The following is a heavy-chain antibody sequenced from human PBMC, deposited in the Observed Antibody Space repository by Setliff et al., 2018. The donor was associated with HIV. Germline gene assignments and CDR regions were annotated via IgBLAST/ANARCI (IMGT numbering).Heavy chain of an antibody. CDR1: GYSLAGYP. CDR2: INPNSGDT. D-gene: IGHD1-26*01. J-gene: IGHJ3*02. CDR3: ARGYSGSYYEDAFDI. Sequence: ASVKVSCKTSGYSLAGYPLHWVRQAPGQGLEWMGWINPNSGDTNYAQKFQGRVTMTRDTSTSTVYMELGSLRSEDTAVYYCARGYSGSYYEDAFDIWGQGTMVTVSS. V-gene: IGHV1-2*02.